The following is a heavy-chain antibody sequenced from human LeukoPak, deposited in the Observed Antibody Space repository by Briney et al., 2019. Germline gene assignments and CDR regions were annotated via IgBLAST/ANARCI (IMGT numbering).Heavy chain of an antibody. CDR3: TTDWGSGRYYVRAFDL. Sequence: GGSLRLSCAASGFIFSDAWMSCVRQAPGKGLEWVARIKKKKDGGTDYGAPVKGRFTISRDDSKNTLYLQMNSLKTEDTAVYYCTTDWGSGRYYVRAFDLWGQGTMVIVSS. V-gene: IGHV3-15*01. D-gene: IGHD3-16*01. CDR1: GFIFSDAW. J-gene: IGHJ3*01. CDR2: IKKKKDGGT.